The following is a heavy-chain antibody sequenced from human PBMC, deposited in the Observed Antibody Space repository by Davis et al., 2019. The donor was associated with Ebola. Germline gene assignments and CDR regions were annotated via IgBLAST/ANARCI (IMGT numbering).Heavy chain of an antibody. CDR2: IYYSGST. Sequence: SETLSLTCTVSGGSISSYYWSWIRQPPGKGLEWIGHIYYSGSTNYNPSLKSRVTISVDTSKNQFSLKLSSVTAADTAVYYCARRGRARGMDVWGQGTTVTVSS. V-gene: IGHV4-59*08. CDR3: ARRGRARGMDV. J-gene: IGHJ6*02. CDR1: GGSISSYY.